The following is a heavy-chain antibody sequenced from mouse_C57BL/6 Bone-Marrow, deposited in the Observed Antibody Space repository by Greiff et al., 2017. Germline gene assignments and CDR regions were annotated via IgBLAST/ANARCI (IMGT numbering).Heavy chain of an antibody. CDR2: IYPGSGST. CDR3: ARGLLRCAY. Sequence: QVQLKQPGAELVKPGASVKLSCKASGYTFTSYWINWVKQRPGQGLEWIGDIYPGSGSTNYKEKFKSKATLTVDTSSSTSYMQLSSLTSEDSAVYYCARGLLRCAYWGQGTLVTVSA. J-gene: IGHJ3*01. D-gene: IGHD2-3*01. CDR1: GYTFTSYW. V-gene: IGHV1-55*01.